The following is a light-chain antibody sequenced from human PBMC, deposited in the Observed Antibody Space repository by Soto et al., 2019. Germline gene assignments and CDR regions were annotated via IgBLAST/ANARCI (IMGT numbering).Light chain of an antibody. CDR1: SSDVGGYNS. J-gene: IGLJ3*02. CDR3: SSYTSSSTRV. CDR2: EVS. V-gene: IGLV2-14*01. Sequence: QSVLTQPASVSGSPGQSITISCTGTSSDVGGYNSVSWYQQHPGKAPKLMIYEVSNRPSGVSNRFSGSKSGNTASLTISGLQAEDEADYYCSSYTSSSTRVFGGGTKLTFL.